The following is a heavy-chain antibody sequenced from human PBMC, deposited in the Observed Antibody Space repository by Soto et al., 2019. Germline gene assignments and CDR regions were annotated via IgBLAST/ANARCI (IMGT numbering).Heavy chain of an antibody. Sequence: SVKVSCKASGGTFSSYAISWVRQAPGQGLEWMGGIIPIFGTANYAQKFQGRVTITADESTSTAYMELSSLRSEDTAVYYCAGDVYRSGPWDVGGKETTVTFPS. J-gene: IGHJ6*04. CDR3: AGDVYRSGPWDV. CDR1: GGTFSSYA. CDR2: IIPIFGTA. V-gene: IGHV1-69*13. D-gene: IGHD6-19*01.